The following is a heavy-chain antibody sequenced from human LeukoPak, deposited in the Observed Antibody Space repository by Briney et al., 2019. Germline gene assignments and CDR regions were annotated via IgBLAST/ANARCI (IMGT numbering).Heavy chain of an antibody. CDR3: ARESMVRGVILGYYFDY. Sequence: GGSLRLSCAVSGFTVSSNYMSWVRQAPGKGLEWVSVIYSGGSTYYADSVKGRFTISRDNSKNTLYLQMNSLRAEDTAVYYCARESMVRGVILGYYFDYWGQGTLVTVSS. D-gene: IGHD3-10*01. V-gene: IGHV3-66*01. CDR2: IYSGGST. J-gene: IGHJ4*02. CDR1: GFTVSSNY.